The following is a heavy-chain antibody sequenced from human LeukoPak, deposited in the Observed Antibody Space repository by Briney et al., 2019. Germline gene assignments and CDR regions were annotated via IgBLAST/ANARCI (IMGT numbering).Heavy chain of an antibody. Sequence: GGSLRLSCAASGFTFSSYAMHWVRQAPGKGLEWVAVISYDGSNKYYADSVKGRFTISRDNSKNTLYLQMNSLRAEDTAVYYCARDRHLLGSDYWGQGTLVTVSS. CDR2: ISYDGSNK. CDR1: GFTFSSYA. V-gene: IGHV3-30*14. J-gene: IGHJ4*02. D-gene: IGHD3-3*02. CDR3: ARDRHLLGSDY.